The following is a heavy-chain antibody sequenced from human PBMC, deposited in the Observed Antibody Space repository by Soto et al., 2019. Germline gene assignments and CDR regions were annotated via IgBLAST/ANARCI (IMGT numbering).Heavy chain of an antibody. V-gene: IGHV4-34*04. J-gene: IGHJ4*02. Sequence: SETHSLTCAVSGASLSGFYLSWLRQSPGKGLEWIGEIDHSGITNHNTALKSRATMSVDTSKNQFSLKLRSVTAAGTAVYYCARGVSVTLEVQGGAPDQNYFASGSQGTVVTV. D-gene: IGHD3-16*01. CDR1: GASLSGFY. CDR2: IDHSGIT. CDR3: ARGVSVTLEVQGGAPDQNYFAS.